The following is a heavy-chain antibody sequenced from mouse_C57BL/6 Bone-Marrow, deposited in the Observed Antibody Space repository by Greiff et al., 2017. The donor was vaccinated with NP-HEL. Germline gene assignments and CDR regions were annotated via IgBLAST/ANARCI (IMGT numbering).Heavy chain of an antibody. V-gene: IGHV1-19*01. Sequence: EVQGVESGPVLVKPGASVKMSCKASGYTFTDYYMNWVKQSHGKSLEWIGVINPYNGGTSYNQKFKGKATLTVDKSSSTAYMELNSLTSEDSAVYYCARRSNYGNYWGQGTTLTVSS. D-gene: IGHD1-1*01. CDR3: ARRSNYGNY. J-gene: IGHJ2*01. CDR1: GYTFTDYY. CDR2: INPYNGGT.